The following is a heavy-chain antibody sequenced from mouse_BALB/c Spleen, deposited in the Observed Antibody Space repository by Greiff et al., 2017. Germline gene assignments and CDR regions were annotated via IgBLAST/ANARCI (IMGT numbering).Heavy chain of an antibody. CDR1: GFTFSSYA. D-gene: IGHD1-1*01. CDR2: ISSGGST. CDR3: ARRFGLSSPYYFDY. J-gene: IGHJ2*01. Sequence: EVQLQESGGGLVKPGGSLKLSCAASGFTFSSYAMSWVRQTPEKRLEWVASISSGGSTYYPDSVKGRFTISRDNARNILYLQMSSLRSEDTAMYYCARRFGLSSPYYFDYWGQGTTLTVSS. V-gene: IGHV5-6-5*01.